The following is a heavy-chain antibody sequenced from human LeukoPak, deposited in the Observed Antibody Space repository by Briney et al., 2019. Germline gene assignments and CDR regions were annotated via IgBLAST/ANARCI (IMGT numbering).Heavy chain of an antibody. J-gene: IGHJ4*02. CDR3: ARLQGFLISFGGLGY. CDR1: GFTFSSYW. CDR2: IKQDGSEK. V-gene: IGHV3-7*01. Sequence: PGGSLRLSCAASGFTFSSYWMSWVRQAPGKGLEWVANIKQDGSEKYYVDSVKGRFTISRDNAKNTLNLQMNSLRAADTAVYYCARLQGFLISFGGLGYWGQGTLVTVSS. D-gene: IGHD3-16*01.